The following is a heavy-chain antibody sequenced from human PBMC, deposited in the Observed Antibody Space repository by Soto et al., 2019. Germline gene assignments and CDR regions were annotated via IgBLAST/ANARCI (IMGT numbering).Heavy chain of an antibody. CDR1: DGSFSGYS. D-gene: IGHD3-10*01. CDR2: ISDSGNT. J-gene: IGHJ6*02. CDR3: ARGRQGSRLVMVRGGVRTGNGMDV. Sequence: QVQLQQWGAGLLKPSETLSLTCAVYDGSFSGYSWSWIRQPPGKGLEWIGEISDSGNTNYNPSLKSRVPISVDTSKNQFSLNLSSVTAADTAVYYCARGRQGSRLVMVRGGVRTGNGMDVWGQGTTVTVSS. V-gene: IGHV4-34*01.